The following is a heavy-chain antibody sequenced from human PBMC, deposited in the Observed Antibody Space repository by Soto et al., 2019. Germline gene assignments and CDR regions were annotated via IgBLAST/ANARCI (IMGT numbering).Heavy chain of an antibody. J-gene: IGHJ5*02. V-gene: IGHV3-30-3*01. CDR3: ARARTVLVPAAHNWFDP. Sequence: QVQLVESGGGVVQPGRSLRLSCAASGFTFSSYAMHWVRQAPGKGLEWVAVISYDGSNKYYADSVKGRFTISRDNSKNTLYLQMNSLRAEDTAVYYCARARTVLVPAAHNWFDPWGQGTLVTVSS. D-gene: IGHD2-2*01. CDR1: GFTFSSYA. CDR2: ISYDGSNK.